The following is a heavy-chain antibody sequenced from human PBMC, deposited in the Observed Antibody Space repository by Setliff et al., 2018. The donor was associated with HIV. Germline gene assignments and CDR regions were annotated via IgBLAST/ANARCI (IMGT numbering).Heavy chain of an antibody. J-gene: IGHJ3*02. CDR1: GFTFSSFA. D-gene: IGHD2-2*01. CDR3: TRAYPAAPNPDALDI. Sequence: GGSLRLSCAASGFTFSSFAMGWVRQAPGKGLEWVSGINWNGGSTGYADSVRGRFTISRDNAKNSLYLQMNSLRVGDTAVYYCTRAYPAAPNPDALDIWGQGTMVTVSS. CDR2: INWNGGST. V-gene: IGHV3-20*04.